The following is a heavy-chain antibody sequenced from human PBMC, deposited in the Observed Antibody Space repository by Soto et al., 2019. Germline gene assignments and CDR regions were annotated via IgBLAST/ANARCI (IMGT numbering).Heavy chain of an antibody. CDR3: ARGPFIYYDSSGYKY. CDR2: IYYSGST. J-gene: IGHJ4*02. CDR1: GGSISSGGYY. Sequence: SETLSLTCTVSGGSISSGGYYWSWIRQHPGKGLEWIGYIYYSGSTYYNPSLKSRVTISVDTSKNQFSLKLSSVTAADTAVYYCARGPFIYYDSSGYKYWGQGSLVTVAS. V-gene: IGHV4-31*03. D-gene: IGHD3-22*01.